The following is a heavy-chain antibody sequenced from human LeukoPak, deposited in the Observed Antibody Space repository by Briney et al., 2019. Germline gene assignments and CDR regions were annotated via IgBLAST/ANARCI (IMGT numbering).Heavy chain of an antibody. J-gene: IGHJ3*02. Sequence: PGRSLRLSCPASGFTFSSYGMHWVRQAPGKGLEWVAVISYDGSNKYYADSVKGRFTISRDNSKNTLYLQMNSLRAEDTAVYYCAKTIYGGTYRDAFDIWGQGTMVTVSS. CDR3: AKTIYGGTYRDAFDI. D-gene: IGHD4-23*01. CDR2: ISYDGSNK. V-gene: IGHV3-30*18. CDR1: GFTFSSYG.